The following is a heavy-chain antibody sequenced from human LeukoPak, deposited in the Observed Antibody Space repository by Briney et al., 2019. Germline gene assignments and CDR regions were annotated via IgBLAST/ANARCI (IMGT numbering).Heavy chain of an antibody. CDR1: GFSFSAYG. D-gene: IGHD6-19*01. CDR2: ISNDGSNR. CDR3: AKDVSGWSYFDY. Sequence: PGGSLRLSCAASGFSFSAYGMHWVRQAPGKGLEWVAIISNDGSNRHYADSVKGRFTISGDKSKNTRYLQMNSLRTEDTAVYYCAKDVSGWSYFDYWGQGALVTVSS. J-gene: IGHJ4*02. V-gene: IGHV3-30*18.